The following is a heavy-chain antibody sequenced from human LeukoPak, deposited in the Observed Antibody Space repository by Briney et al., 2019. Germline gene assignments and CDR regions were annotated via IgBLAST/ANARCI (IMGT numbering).Heavy chain of an antibody. J-gene: IGHJ6*03. D-gene: IGHD5-18*01. Sequence: SETLSLTCTVSGYSISSGYYWGWIRQPPGKGLEWIGSIHHSGSTNYNPSLKSRVTISLDTSKNQFSLKLSSVTAADTAVYYCARTTEGGYTYDYFYYYYMDVWGKGTTVTISS. V-gene: IGHV4-38-2*02. CDR3: ARTTEGGYTYDYFYYYYMDV. CDR1: GYSISSGYY. CDR2: IHHSGST.